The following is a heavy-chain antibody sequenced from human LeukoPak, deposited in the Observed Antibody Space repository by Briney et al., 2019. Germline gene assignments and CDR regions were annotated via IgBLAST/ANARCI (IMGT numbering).Heavy chain of an antibody. CDR2: IYYSGST. CDR1: GGSISSGGYY. Sequence: PSETLSLTCTVSGGSISSGGYYWSWIRQHPGKGLEWIGYIYYSGSTYYNPSLKSRVTISVDTSKNQFSLKLSSVTAADTAVYYCARDLDGYTGMDVWGQGTTVTVSS. J-gene: IGHJ6*02. CDR3: ARDLDGYTGMDV. V-gene: IGHV4-31*03. D-gene: IGHD5-24*01.